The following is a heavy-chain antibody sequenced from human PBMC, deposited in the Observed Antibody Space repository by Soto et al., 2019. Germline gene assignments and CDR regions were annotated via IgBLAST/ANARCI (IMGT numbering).Heavy chain of an antibody. Sequence: EVQLVESGGGLVQPGGSLRLSCAASGFTFSSYDMHWVRQATGKGLEWVSAIGTAGDTYYPGSVKGRFTISRENAKNSLYLQMNSLRAGDTAVYYCPTIVVVPAAIYSGYMDVWGKGTTVTVSS. V-gene: IGHV3-13*01. CDR3: PTIVVVPAAIYSGYMDV. CDR1: GFTFSSYD. J-gene: IGHJ6*03. D-gene: IGHD2-2*01. CDR2: IGTAGDT.